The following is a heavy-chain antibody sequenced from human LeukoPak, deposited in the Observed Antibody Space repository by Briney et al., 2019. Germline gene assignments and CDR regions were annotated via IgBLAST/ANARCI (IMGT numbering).Heavy chain of an antibody. J-gene: IGHJ4*02. V-gene: IGHV4-34*01. D-gene: IGHD3-10*01. Sequence: SETLSLTCAVYGGSFSGYYWSWIRQPPGKGLEWIGEINHSGSTNYNPSLKSRVTISVDTSKNKFSLKLSSVTAADTAVYYCARGDRYYGSGSYFDYWGQGTLVTVSS. CDR1: GGSFSGYY. CDR2: INHSGST. CDR3: ARGDRYYGSGSYFDY.